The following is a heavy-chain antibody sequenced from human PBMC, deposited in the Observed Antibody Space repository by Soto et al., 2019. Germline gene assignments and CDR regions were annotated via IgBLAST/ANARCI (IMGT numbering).Heavy chain of an antibody. CDR2: INAGNGNR. CDR3: ARDNGVPMVRRVTYYFDY. Sequence: ASVKVSCKASGYTCTSYAMHWVRQAPGQRLEWMGWINAGNGNRKYSQKFQGRVTITRDTSASTAYMELSSLRSDDTAVCYCARDNGVPMVRRVTYYFDYCGQRYLVTVSA. CDR1: GYTCTSYA. V-gene: IGHV1-3*01. D-gene: IGHD3-10*01. J-gene: IGHJ4*02.